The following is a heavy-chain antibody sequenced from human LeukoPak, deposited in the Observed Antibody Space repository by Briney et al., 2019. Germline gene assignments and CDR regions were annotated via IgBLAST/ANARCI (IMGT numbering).Heavy chain of an antibody. CDR1: GGSFSGYY. V-gene: IGHV4-34*01. J-gene: IGHJ5*02. CDR2: INHSGST. CDR3: ARGRPYYYGSGKNWFDP. D-gene: IGHD3-10*01. Sequence: SETLSLTCAVYGGSFSGYYWSWIRQPPGKGLEWIGEINHSGSTNYNPSLKSRVTISVDTSKNQFSLKPSSVTAADTAVYYCARGRPYYYGSGKNWFDPWGQGTLVTVSS.